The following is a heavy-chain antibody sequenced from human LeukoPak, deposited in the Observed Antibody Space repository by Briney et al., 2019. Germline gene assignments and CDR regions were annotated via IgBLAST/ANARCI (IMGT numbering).Heavy chain of an antibody. D-gene: IGHD4-17*01. CDR2: LYWDDDK. V-gene: IGHV2-5*02. Sequence: SGPTLVNPTQTLTLTCTFSGFSLSTSGVGVGWIRQSPGKALEWLALLYWDDDKRYSPSLRSRLTITKDTSKNQVVLTMTNMDPVDTATYYCARKAPSTVTTYFDYWGQGTLVTVSS. CDR1: GFSLSTSGVG. J-gene: IGHJ4*02. CDR3: ARKAPSTVTTYFDY.